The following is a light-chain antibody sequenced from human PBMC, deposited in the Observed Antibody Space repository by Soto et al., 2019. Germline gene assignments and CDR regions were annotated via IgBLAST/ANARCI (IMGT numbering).Light chain of an antibody. J-gene: IGKJ4*01. CDR2: DAS. V-gene: IGKV3-11*01. Sequence: IVLTQSPATLSLSPGERATLSCRASQTVSSYLAWYQQKAGQAPRPLIYDASNRAPGIPARFSGSGSGTDFTLTISSLEPEDFAVYYCQQRSSWPLTFGGGTK. CDR1: QTVSSY. CDR3: QQRSSWPLT.